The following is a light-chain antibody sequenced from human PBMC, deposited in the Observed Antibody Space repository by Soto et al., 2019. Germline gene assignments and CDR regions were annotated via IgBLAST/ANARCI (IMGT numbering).Light chain of an antibody. Sequence: QSALTQPASVSGSPGQSITISCTGTSSDVGAYNHVSWYQQHPGKAPKVIIYDVSNRPSGVSNRFSGSRSSNTASLAISGLQAEDEGDYYCSSHASGSTLIFGGGTKLTVL. V-gene: IGLV2-14*03. J-gene: IGLJ2*01. CDR1: SSDVGAYNH. CDR3: SSHASGSTLI. CDR2: DVS.